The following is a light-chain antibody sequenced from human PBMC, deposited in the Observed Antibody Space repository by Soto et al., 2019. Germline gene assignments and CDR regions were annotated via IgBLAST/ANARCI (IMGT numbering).Light chain of an antibody. CDR3: ETWDSNIHWV. CDR1: SGHSSYI. J-gene: IGLJ3*02. V-gene: IGLV4-60*02. CDR2: LEGSGSY. Sequence: QSVLTQSSSASASLGSSVKLTCTLSSGHSSYIIAWHQQQPGKAPRYLMKLEGSGSYNKGSGVPDRFSGSSSGAGRDLTISNLQFEDEADYYCETWDSNIHWVFGGGTKVTVL.